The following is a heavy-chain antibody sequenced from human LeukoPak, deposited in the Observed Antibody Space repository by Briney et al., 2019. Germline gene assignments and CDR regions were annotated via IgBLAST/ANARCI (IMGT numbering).Heavy chain of an antibody. CDR2: ISGSSGYI. D-gene: IGHD4-17*01. CDR3: GRDLPTVTSIDY. CDR1: GFTFSHYY. Sequence: KPGGSLRLSCAASGFTFSHYYMTWVRQAPGKGLEWVSSISGSSGYIFYADSVKGRFTISRDNAKNSLYLQMNSLRAEDTAVYYCGRDLPTVTSIDYWGQGTLVTVSS. J-gene: IGHJ4*02. V-gene: IGHV3-21*06.